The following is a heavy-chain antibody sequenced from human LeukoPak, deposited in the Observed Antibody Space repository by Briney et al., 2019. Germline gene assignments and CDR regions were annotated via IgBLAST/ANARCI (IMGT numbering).Heavy chain of an antibody. CDR2: ISSSGSTI. CDR1: GFTFSDYY. V-gene: IGHV3-11*01. Sequence: GGSLRLSCAASGFTFSDYYMSWIRQAPGRGLEWVSYISSSGSTIYYADSVKGRFTISRDNSKNSLYLQMNSLRAEDTAVYYCAKDFGGGDYIDYWGKGTLVTVSS. D-gene: IGHD3-16*01. CDR3: AKDFGGGDYIDY. J-gene: IGHJ4*02.